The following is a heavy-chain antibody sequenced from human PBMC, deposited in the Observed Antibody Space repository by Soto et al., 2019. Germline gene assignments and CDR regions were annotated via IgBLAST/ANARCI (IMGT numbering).Heavy chain of an antibody. Sequence: EVQLLESGGGLVQPGGSLRLSCAASGLTFSGYGMSWVRQAPGTGLEWVSAISGGGSTTYYADSVKGRFTISRDDSKNILCLQMTSLRAEDTAVYYCVTRPRGLQSSPPRLESWGQGTRVTVSS. D-gene: IGHD4-4*01. CDR1: GLTFSGYG. V-gene: IGHV3-23*01. J-gene: IGHJ5*02. CDR3: VTRPRGLQSSPPRLES. CDR2: ISGGGSTT.